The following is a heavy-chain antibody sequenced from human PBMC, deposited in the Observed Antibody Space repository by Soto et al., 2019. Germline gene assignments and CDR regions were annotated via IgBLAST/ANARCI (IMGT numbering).Heavy chain of an antibody. Sequence: QLQLQESGPGLLKPSETLSLTCSVSGASTSSTIHYWGWIRQPPGKGLEWLGSLSHSGNTHYNPSLKSRLIISADKSKNQFSLTLTTVTPADTAVYFCARHMDYNILTGYFGWGQGTLVTVSS. J-gene: IGHJ4*02. CDR3: ARHMDYNILTGYFG. CDR2: LSHSGNT. CDR1: GASTSSTIHY. V-gene: IGHV4-39*01. D-gene: IGHD3-9*01.